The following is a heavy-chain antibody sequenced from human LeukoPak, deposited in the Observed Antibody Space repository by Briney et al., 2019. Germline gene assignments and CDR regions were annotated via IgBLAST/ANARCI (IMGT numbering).Heavy chain of an antibody. D-gene: IGHD6-13*01. CDR2: FDPEDGET. V-gene: IGHV1-24*01. J-gene: IGHJ5*02. CDR3: ARCGSSWSDNWFDP. CDR1: GYTLTELS. Sequence: GASVKVSCKVSGYTLTELSMHWVRQAPGKGLEWMGGFDPEDGETIYAQKFQGRVTMTRDMSTSTVYMELSSLRSEDTAVYYCARCGSSWSDNWFDPWGQGTLVTVSS.